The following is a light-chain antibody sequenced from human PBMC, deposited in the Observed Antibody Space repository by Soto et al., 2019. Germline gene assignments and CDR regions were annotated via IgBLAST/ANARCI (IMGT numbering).Light chain of an antibody. CDR1: SSDVGGYTY. V-gene: IGLV2-8*01. CDR3: SSYAGSNFWV. CDR2: EVS. Sequence: QSALTQPPSASGSPGQSVTISCTGTSSDVGGYTYVSWYQQHPGKAPKLIIYEVSERPSGVPDRFSGSKSGNTASLTVSGLQAEDEADYYCSSYAGSNFWVFGGGTKVTVL. J-gene: IGLJ3*02.